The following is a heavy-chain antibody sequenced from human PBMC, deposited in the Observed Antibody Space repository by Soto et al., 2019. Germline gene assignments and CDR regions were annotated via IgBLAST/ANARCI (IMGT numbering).Heavy chain of an antibody. Sequence: QVQLVQSGAEVKKPGASVKVSCKASGYTFTSYDINWVRQATGQGLEWMGWMNPNSGNTGYAQKFQGRVTMTRNTXISTXXXXXXXXRXEDTAVYYCARGEMATGDYWGQGTLVTVSS. CDR3: ARGEMATGDY. D-gene: IGHD5-12*01. CDR2: MNPNSGNT. CDR1: GYTFTSYD. V-gene: IGHV1-8*01. J-gene: IGHJ4*02.